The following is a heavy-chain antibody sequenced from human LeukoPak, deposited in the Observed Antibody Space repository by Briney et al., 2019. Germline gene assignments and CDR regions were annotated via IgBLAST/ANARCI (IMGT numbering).Heavy chain of an antibody. J-gene: IGHJ4*02. D-gene: IGHD3-22*01. V-gene: IGHV4-59*01. CDR1: GGSISSYY. CDR3: ARGRKRITMMHELVI. Sequence: SETLSLTCTVSGGSISSYYWSWIRQPPGKGLEWIGYIYYSGSTNYNPSLKSRVTISVDTSKNQFSLKLSSVTAADTAVYYCARGRKRITMMHELVIWGQGTLVTVSS. CDR2: IYYSGST.